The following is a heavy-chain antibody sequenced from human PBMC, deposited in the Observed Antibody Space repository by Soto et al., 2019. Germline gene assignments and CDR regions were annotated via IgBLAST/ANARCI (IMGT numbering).Heavy chain of an antibody. V-gene: IGHV1-8*01. CDR2: MHPNTGNT. J-gene: IGHJ6*02. Sequence: QVQLVQSGAEVKKPGASVKVSCKASGSTFTSYDINWVRQATGQGLEWMGWMHPNTGNTGYAQKFQCRVTMTRNTFISTAYMELSSLRSEDTAVYYSAMPSITGTSHGSYGMDVWGQGTTVTVSS. D-gene: IGHD1-7*01. CDR1: GSTFTSYD. CDR3: AMPSITGTSHGSYGMDV.